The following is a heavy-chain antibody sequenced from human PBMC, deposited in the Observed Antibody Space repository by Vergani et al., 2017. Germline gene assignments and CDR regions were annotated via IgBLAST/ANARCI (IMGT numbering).Heavy chain of an antibody. V-gene: IGHV3-30*18. J-gene: IGHJ4*02. CDR1: GFTFSSYG. D-gene: IGHD3-22*01. Sequence: QVQLVESGGGVVQPGRSLRLSCAASGFTFSSYGMHWVRQAPGKGLEWVAVISYDGSNKYYADSVKGRFTISRDNSKNTLYLQMNSLRAEDTAVYYCAKAEPYYYDSSGYSHDYWGQGTLVTVSS. CDR2: ISYDGSNK. CDR3: AKAEPYYYDSSGYSHDY.